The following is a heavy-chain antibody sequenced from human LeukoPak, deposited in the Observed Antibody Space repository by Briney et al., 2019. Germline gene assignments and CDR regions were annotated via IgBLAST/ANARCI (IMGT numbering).Heavy chain of an antibody. CDR3: ARQVVVPAAISY. Sequence: SETLSLTCTVSGGSISSSSYYWGWIRQPPGKGLGWIGSIYYSGSTYYNPSLKSRVPISVDTSKNQFSLKLSSVTAADTAVYYCARQVVVPAAISYWGQGTLVTVSS. CDR1: GGSISSSSYY. CDR2: IYYSGST. D-gene: IGHD2-2*01. V-gene: IGHV4-39*01. J-gene: IGHJ4*02.